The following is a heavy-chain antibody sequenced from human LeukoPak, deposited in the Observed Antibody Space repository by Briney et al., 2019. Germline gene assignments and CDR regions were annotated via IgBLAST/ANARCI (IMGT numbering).Heavy chain of an antibody. Sequence: WGSLRLSCAASGFTFSRYSVNWVRQAPGKGLEWVSSISSSSSYIYYADSVKGRFTISRDNAKNSLYLQMNSLRAEDTAVYYCARGSVAARPLDYWGQGTLVTVSS. D-gene: IGHD6-6*01. J-gene: IGHJ4*02. V-gene: IGHV3-21*01. CDR3: ARGSVAARPLDY. CDR1: GFTFSRYS. CDR2: ISSSSSYI.